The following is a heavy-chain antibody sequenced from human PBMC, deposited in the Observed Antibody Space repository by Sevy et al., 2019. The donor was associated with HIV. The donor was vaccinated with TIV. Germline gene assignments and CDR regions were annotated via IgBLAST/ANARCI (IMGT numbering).Heavy chain of an antibody. CDR1: GFTFSRYW. V-gene: IGHV3-7*01. J-gene: IGHJ3*02. CDR2: IKQDESEK. D-gene: IGHD3-22*01. CDR3: ARLSVYYYDSSGYYTTGHAFDI. Sequence: GGSLRLSCAASGFTFSRYWMTWVRQAPGKGLEWVANIKQDESEKYYVDAVKGRFTISRDNAKNSMYLQMNSLRADDTAVYYCARLSVYYYDSSGYYTTGHAFDIWGQGTMVTVSS.